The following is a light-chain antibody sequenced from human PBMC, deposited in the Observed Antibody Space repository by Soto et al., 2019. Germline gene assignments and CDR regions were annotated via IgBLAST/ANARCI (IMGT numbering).Light chain of an antibody. CDR1: SSDVGGYNY. CDR2: DVS. J-gene: IGLJ2*01. CDR3: RSYTSSSTVV. V-gene: IGLV2-14*01. Sequence: QSALTQPASVSGSPGQSITISSTGTSSDVGGYNYVSWYQQHPGKAPKLMIYDVSNRHSGVSNRFSGSKSGNTASLTISGLQAEDEADYYCRSYTSSSTVVFGGVTKLTVL.